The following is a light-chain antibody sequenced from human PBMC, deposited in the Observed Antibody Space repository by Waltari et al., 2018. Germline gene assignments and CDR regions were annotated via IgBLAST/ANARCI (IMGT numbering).Light chain of an antibody. J-gene: IGLJ2*01. CDR1: SSDVGGYNY. CDR2: DVS. V-gene: IGLV2-11*01. Sequence: QSALTQPRSVSGSPGQSVTISCTGTSSDVGGYNYVPWYQQHPGKAPKLMIYDVSNRPSGVPDRFSGSKSGNTASLTISGLQAEDEADYYCCSYAGSYTPIFGGGTKLTVL. CDR3: CSYAGSYTPI.